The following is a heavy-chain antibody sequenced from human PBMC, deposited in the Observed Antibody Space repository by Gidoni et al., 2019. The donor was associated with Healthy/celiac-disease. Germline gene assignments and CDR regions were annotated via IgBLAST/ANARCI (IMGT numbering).Heavy chain of an antibody. CDR3: AKGTRSGWYSSVDY. V-gene: IGHV3-9*01. D-gene: IGHD6-19*01. J-gene: IGHJ4*02. CDR1: GFTFDDYA. Sequence: EVQLVESGGGLVQPGRSLRLSCAASGFTFDDYAMHWVRQAPGKGLEWVSGISWNSGSIGYADSVKGRFTISRDNAKNSLYLQMNSLRAEDTALYYCAKGTRSGWYSSVDYWGQGTLVTVSS. CDR2: ISWNSGSI.